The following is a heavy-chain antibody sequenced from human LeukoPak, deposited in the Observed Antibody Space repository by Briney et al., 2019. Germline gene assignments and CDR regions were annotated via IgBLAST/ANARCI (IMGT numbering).Heavy chain of an antibody. J-gene: IGHJ5*02. CDR1: GGSISSGGYS. CDR2: IYHSGST. Sequence: SQTLSLTCAVSGGSISSGGYSWSWIRQPPGKGLAWIGYIYHSGSTYYNPSLKSRVTISVDRSKNQFSLKLSSVTAADTAVYYCARASQWLGSRWFDPWGQGTLVTVSS. CDR3: ARASQWLGSRWFDP. V-gene: IGHV4-30-2*01. D-gene: IGHD6-19*01.